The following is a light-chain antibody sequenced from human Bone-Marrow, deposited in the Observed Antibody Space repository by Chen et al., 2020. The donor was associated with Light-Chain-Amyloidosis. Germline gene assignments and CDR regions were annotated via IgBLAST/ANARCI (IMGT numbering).Light chain of an antibody. J-gene: IGLJ3*02. CDR1: NIGSKS. CDR3: QVWDRSRDRRV. V-gene: IGLV3-21*02. CDR2: DDS. Sequence: SYVLTQPSSVSVAPGQTATLACGGNNIGSKSVHWYQQTPGQAPLLVVYDDSERPPGIPERLSRSHCGNTATLTISRVEAGDEADYYCQVWDRSRDRRVFGEGTKLTVL.